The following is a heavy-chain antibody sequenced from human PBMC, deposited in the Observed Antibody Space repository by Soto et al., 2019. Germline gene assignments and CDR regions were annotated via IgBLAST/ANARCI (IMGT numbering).Heavy chain of an antibody. V-gene: IGHV1-8*01. Sequence: QVQLVQSGAEVKKPGASVKVSCKASGYTFTSYDINWVRKATGQGLEWRGWMNTHSGNTGYAQKFQGRVTMTRNTYISTAYMELRSLRSEDTAVYYGARERTGTASMDVWGQGTTVTVSS. CDR3: ARERTGTASMDV. CDR1: GYTFTSYD. D-gene: IGHD1-1*01. J-gene: IGHJ6*02. CDR2: MNTHSGNT.